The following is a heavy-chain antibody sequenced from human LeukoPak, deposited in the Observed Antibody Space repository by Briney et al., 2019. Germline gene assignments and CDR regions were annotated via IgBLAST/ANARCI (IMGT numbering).Heavy chain of an antibody. CDR3: ARGIWSGYSLHAFDI. V-gene: IGHV3-48*01. CDR2: ITSSSNTM. J-gene: IGHJ3*02. CDR1: GFTFSSYS. Sequence: KPGGSLRLSCAASGFTFSSYSMNWVRQAPGKGLEWVSFITSSSNTMHYADSVKGRFTISRDNAKNSLYLQMNSLRAEDTAVYYCARGIWSGYSLHAFDIWGQGTMVTVSS. D-gene: IGHD3-3*01.